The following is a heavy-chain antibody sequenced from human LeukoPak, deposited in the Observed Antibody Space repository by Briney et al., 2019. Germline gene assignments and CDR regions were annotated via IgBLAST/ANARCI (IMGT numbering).Heavy chain of an antibody. CDR1: GFTFSSYA. D-gene: IGHD3-22*01. J-gene: IGHJ4*02. Sequence: PGGSLRLSCAASGFTFSSYAMSWVRQAPGKGLEWVPAISGSGGSTYYADSVKGRFTISRDNSKNTLYLQMNSLRAEDTAVYYCARDGGIYYDSSGYYLDYWGQGTLVTVSS. CDR3: ARDGGIYYDSSGYYLDY. CDR2: ISGSGGST. V-gene: IGHV3-23*01.